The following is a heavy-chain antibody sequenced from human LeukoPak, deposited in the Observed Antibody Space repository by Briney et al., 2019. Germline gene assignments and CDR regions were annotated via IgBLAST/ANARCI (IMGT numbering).Heavy chain of an antibody. J-gene: IGHJ3*02. Sequence: ASVKVSCKASGYTFTCYYMHWVRQAPGQGLEWMGWINPNSGGTNYAQKFQGRVTMTRDTSISTAYMELSRLRSDDTAVYYCARAQQQLVPSAFDIWGQGTMVTVSS. CDR1: GYTFTCYY. D-gene: IGHD6-13*01. CDR3: ARAQQQLVPSAFDI. V-gene: IGHV1-2*02. CDR2: INPNSGGT.